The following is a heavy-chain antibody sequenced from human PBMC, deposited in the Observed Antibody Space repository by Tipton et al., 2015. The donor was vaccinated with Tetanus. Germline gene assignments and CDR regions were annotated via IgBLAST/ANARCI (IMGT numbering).Heavy chain of an antibody. Sequence: TLSLTCNVSGVSVTTYHWSWIRQPPGKGLEWIGYITDTGRTNYSPSLRNRLTISIDTSKTHFSLRLDSVTAADTAFYYCATDRRGPGEVRGLDNWGQGTLVTVSS. CDR2: ITDTGRT. CDR1: GVSVTTYH. J-gene: IGHJ4*02. D-gene: IGHD3-10*01. CDR3: ATDRRGPGEVRGLDN. V-gene: IGHV4-59*02.